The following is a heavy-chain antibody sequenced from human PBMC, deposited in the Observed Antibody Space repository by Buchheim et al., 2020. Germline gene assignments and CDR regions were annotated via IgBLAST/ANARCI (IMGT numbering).Heavy chain of an antibody. CDR2: ISSSSSYI. CDR3: ASGYSYGYVVLGFDY. V-gene: IGHV3-21*01. D-gene: IGHD5-18*01. CDR1: GFTFSSYS. J-gene: IGHJ4*02. Sequence: EVQLVESGGGLVKPGGSLRLSSAASGFTFSSYSMNWVRQAPGKGLEWVSSISSSSSYIYYADSVKGRFTISRDNAKNSLYLQMNSLRAEDTAVYYCASGYSYGYVVLGFDYWGQGTL.